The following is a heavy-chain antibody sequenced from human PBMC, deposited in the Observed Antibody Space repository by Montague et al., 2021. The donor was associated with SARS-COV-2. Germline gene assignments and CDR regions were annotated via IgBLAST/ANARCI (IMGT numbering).Heavy chain of an antibody. J-gene: IGHJ6*03. D-gene: IGHD2-2*02. Sequence: SETLSLTCAVHGGSFSTYSWNWIRQPPGKGLEWIGEIHHGGSTNYNPSLKSRVTISADTSKNHFSLKLTSVAAADTAVYYCARLGDGVVPSPILGAGPYYSYYYMDVWGKGTTVTVSS. CDR3: ARLGDGVVPSPILGAGPYYSYYYMDV. CDR2: IHHGGST. V-gene: IGHV4-34*01. CDR1: GGSFSTYS.